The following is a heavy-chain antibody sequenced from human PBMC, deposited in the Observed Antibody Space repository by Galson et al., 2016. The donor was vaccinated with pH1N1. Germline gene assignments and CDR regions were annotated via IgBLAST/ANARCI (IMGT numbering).Heavy chain of an antibody. V-gene: IGHV6-1*01. Sequence: CAISGDSVSSHTSAWTWLRQSPSRGLEWLGRTYYRARWYNNYGVSVAGRISITPDTAKNQFSLQLKSLNPEDTAVSFCARWDHSASYIDVWGQGTLVTVSS. CDR3: ARWDHSASYIDV. CDR2: TYYRARWYN. D-gene: IGHD3-10*01. CDR1: GDSVSSHTSA. J-gene: IGHJ4*02.